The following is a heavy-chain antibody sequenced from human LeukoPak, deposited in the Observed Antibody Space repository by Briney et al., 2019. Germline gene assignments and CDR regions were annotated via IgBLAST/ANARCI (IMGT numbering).Heavy chain of an antibody. CDR3: ARGGAYYDSCGYIDY. V-gene: IGHV4-30-2*01. CDR2: IYHSGST. J-gene: IGHJ4*02. Sequence: PSQTLSLTCAVSGGSISSGGYSWSWIRQPPGKGLEWIGYIYHSGSTYYNPSLKSRVTISVDRSKNQFSLKLSSVTAADTAVYYCARGGAYYDSCGYIDYWGQGTLVTVSS. D-gene: IGHD3-22*01. CDR1: GGSISSGGYS.